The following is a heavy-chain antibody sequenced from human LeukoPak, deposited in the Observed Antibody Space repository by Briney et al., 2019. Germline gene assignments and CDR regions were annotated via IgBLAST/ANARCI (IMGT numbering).Heavy chain of an antibody. CDR1: GYSFTSYW. Sequence: GESLKISCKGSGYSFTSYWIGWVRQMPGKGLEWMGIIYPGDSDTRYSPSFQGQVTISADKSISTAYLQWSSPKASDTAMYYCARTRPYYYDSSGYYYAYYFDYWGQGTLVTVSS. J-gene: IGHJ4*02. D-gene: IGHD3-22*01. CDR2: IYPGDSDT. CDR3: ARTRPYYYDSSGYYYAYYFDY. V-gene: IGHV5-51*01.